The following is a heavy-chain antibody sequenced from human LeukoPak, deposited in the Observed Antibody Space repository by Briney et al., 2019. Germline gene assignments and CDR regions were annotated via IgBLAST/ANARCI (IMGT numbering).Heavy chain of an antibody. CDR1: GFTFTNYA. J-gene: IGHJ3*02. CDR2: IKQDGTDK. V-gene: IGHV3-7*03. CDR3: ARSGTRGDASDI. D-gene: IGHD2-2*01. Sequence: GGSLRLSCVASGFTFTNYAMSWVRQTPGKGLEWVANIKQDGTDKYYVDSAKGRFTISRDNALNSLFLQMNSLRAEDTGIYYCARSGTRGDASDIWGQGTMVTVSS.